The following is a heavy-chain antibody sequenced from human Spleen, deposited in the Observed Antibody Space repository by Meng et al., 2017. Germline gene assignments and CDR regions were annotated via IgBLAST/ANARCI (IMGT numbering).Heavy chain of an antibody. V-gene: IGHV1-2*06. J-gene: IGHJ5*02. Sequence: ASVKVSCKPSGYNFPDYWLHWVRRAPGQGLEWMGRIDPKSGDTHYAQSFQGRVTMTGDTSINTAYMELSRLRSDDTAVYYCARDPVPTYGDYELGWFDPWGQGTLVTVSS. D-gene: IGHD4-17*01. CDR2: IDPKSGDT. CDR1: GYNFPDYW. CDR3: ARDPVPTYGDYELGWFDP.